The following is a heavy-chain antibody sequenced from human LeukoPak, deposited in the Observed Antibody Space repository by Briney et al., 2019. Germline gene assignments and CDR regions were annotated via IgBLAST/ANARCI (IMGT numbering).Heavy chain of an antibody. D-gene: IGHD1-26*01. V-gene: IGHV4-39*01. CDR3: ARRRARGSSYALVRGTFDY. CDR2: IYYSGST. CDR1: GGSISSSSYY. J-gene: IGHJ4*02. Sequence: PSETLSLTCTVSGGSISSSSYYWGWIRQPPGKGLEWIGSIYYSGSTYYNPSLKSRVTISVDTSKNQFSLKLSSVTAADTAVYYCARRRARGSSYALVRGTFDYWGKVTLVTVSS.